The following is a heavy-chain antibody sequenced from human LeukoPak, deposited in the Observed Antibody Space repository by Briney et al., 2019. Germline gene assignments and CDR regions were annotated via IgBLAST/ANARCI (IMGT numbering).Heavy chain of an antibody. Sequence: VASVKVSCKAAGYTFTGYYMFWVRQAPGQGLEWMGRINPNSGGTNYAQKFQGRVTMTRDTSISTAYMELSRLRSDDTAVYYCARGYCSGGSCYSVESWFDPWGQGTLVTVSS. CDR1: GYTFTGYY. D-gene: IGHD2-15*01. J-gene: IGHJ5*02. CDR3: ARGYCSGGSCYSVESWFDP. CDR2: INPNSGGT. V-gene: IGHV1-2*06.